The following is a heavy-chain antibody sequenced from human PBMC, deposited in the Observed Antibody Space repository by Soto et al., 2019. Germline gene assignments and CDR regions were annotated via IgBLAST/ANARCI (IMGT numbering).Heavy chain of an antibody. Sequence: GGSLRLSCVGSGFTFSSFEMNWVRQTPGKGLEWLSYIGRSGETIYYADSVKGRFTISRDNAKSSLFLQMNGLRDEDTGIYYCARDSRAGAARRSTFYYWGRVTLVTVSS. CDR3: ARDSRAGAARRSTFYY. CDR1: GFTFSSFE. V-gene: IGHV3-48*03. CDR2: IGRSGETI. J-gene: IGHJ4*02. D-gene: IGHD6-6*01.